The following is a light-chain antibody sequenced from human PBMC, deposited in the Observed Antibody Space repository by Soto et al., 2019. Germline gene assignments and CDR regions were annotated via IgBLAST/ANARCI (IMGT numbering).Light chain of an antibody. CDR3: QTWGTGIWV. J-gene: IGLJ3*02. V-gene: IGLV4-69*01. CDR2: LNSDGSH. CDR1: SGHSSYA. Sequence: QPVLTQSPSASASLGASVKLPCTLSSGHSSYAIAWHQQQPEKGPRYLMKLNSDGSHSKGDGLPDRFSGSSSGAERYLTISSLQSEDEADYYCQTWGTGIWVFGGGTQLTVL.